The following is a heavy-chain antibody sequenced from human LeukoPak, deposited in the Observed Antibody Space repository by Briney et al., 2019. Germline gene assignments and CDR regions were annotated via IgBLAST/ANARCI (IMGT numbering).Heavy chain of an antibody. CDR2: ISSSSSTI. Sequence: GGSLRLSCAASGFTFSSYSMNWVRQAPGKGLEWVSYISSSSSTIYYADSVKGRFTISRDNAKNSLYLQMNSLRAEDTAVYYCSVSPGSCYYMDVWGKGTTVTVSS. J-gene: IGHJ6*03. CDR1: GFTFSSYS. CDR3: SVSPGSCYYMDV. V-gene: IGHV3-48*04. D-gene: IGHD6-25*01.